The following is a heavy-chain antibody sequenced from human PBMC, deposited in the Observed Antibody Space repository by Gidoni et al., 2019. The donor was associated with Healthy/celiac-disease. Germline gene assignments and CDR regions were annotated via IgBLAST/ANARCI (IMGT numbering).Heavy chain of an antibody. CDR2: ISGSGGST. D-gene: IGHD3-3*01. Sequence: EVQLLESGGGFVQPGGSLRLSCAASGFALGLYAMLRVRQAPGKGLEWVSAISGSGGSTYHADSVKGRFTISRDHSKNPLYLQMNSLIAEDTAVYYCAKHPLYDFWSGYLYYMDVWGKGTTVTV. V-gene: IGHV3-23*01. CDR3: AKHPLYDFWSGYLYYMDV. CDR1: GFALGLYA. J-gene: IGHJ6*03.